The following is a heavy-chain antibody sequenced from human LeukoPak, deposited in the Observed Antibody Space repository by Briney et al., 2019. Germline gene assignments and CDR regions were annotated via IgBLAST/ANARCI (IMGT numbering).Heavy chain of an antibody. V-gene: IGHV4-39*01. CDR2: IYYSGST. Sequence: PGGSLRLSCAASGFTFSTYSMHWVRQAPGKGLEWIGSIYYSGSTYYNPSLKSRVTISVDTSKNQFSLKLSSVTAADTAVYYCARQPSVTPLYYFDYWGQGTLVTVSS. CDR3: ARQPSVTPLYYFDY. J-gene: IGHJ4*02. D-gene: IGHD4-11*01. CDR1: GFTFSTYSMH.